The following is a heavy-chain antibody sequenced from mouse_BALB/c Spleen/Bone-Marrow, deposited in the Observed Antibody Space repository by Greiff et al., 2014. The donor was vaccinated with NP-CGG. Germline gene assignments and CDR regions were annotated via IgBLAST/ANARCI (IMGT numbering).Heavy chain of an antibody. CDR2: IYPGNSDT. Sequence: EVQLQQSGTVLARPGAAVKMSCKASGYTFSNYWMHWVKQRPGQGLEWIGTIYPGNSDTTYNQKFKGKAKLTAVTSTSTAYMELSSLTNEDSAVYYCTTLARSDFDYWGQGTPRTVSS. J-gene: IGHJ2*01. CDR3: TTLARSDFDY. CDR1: GYTFSNYW. V-gene: IGHV1-5*01. D-gene: IGHD3-1*01.